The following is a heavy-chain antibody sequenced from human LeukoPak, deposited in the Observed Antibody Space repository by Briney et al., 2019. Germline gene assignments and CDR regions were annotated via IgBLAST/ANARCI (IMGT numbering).Heavy chain of an antibody. CDR3: ARAYYYDSSGYYQNDAFDI. CDR2: INHSGST. CDR1: GGSFSGYY. J-gene: IGHJ3*02. V-gene: IGHV4-34*01. D-gene: IGHD3-22*01. Sequence: PSETLSLTCAVYGGSFSGYYWSWIRQPPGKGLEWIGEINHSGSTNYNPSLKSRVTISVDTSKNQFSLKLSSVTAADTAVYYCARAYYYDSSGYYQNDAFDIWGQGTMVTASS.